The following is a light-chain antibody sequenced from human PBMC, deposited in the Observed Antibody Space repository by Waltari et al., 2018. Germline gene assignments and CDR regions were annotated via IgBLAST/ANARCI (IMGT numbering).Light chain of an antibody. CDR2: DVS. V-gene: IGKV3D-20*01. J-gene: IGKJ1*01. Sequence: EVVLTQSPGTLSLSPGESVTLSCGSSEIISSLVGWYQQRPGLPPRLIVLDVSKRVPGVPDRFGGRGSGLYFTFTVNRLEPDDFAVYYCQQYSSSPRPFGQGTKL. CDR1: EIISSLV. CDR3: QQYSSSPRP.